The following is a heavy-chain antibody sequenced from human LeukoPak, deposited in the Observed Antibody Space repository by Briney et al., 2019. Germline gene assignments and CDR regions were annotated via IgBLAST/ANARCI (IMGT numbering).Heavy chain of an antibody. J-gene: IGHJ6*03. CDR1: GFTFSSYG. CDR2: IRYDGSNK. V-gene: IGHV3-30*02. D-gene: IGHD4-23*01. CDR3: AKGYGGNYYYYYMDV. Sequence: GESLRLSCAASGFTFSSYGMHWVRQAPGKGLEWVAFIRYDGSNKYYADSVKGRFTISRDNSKNTLYLQMNSLRAEDTAVYYCAKGYGGNYYYYYMDVWGKGTTVTVSS.